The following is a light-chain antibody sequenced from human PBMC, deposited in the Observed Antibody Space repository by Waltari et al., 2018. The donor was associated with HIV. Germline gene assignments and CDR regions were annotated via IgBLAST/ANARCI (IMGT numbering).Light chain of an antibody. V-gene: IGLV1-47*01. J-gene: IGLJ3*02. Sequence: QSVLTQPPSASGTPGQRVSISCSGSSSNIGSNYVYWYQQLPGTAPKLLMYRNDERPSGGPDRCSGSKSGTSASLAISGLRSEDEADYYCAAWDDSLSAWVFGGGTKLTVL. CDR1: SSNIGSNY. CDR2: RND. CDR3: AAWDDSLSAWV.